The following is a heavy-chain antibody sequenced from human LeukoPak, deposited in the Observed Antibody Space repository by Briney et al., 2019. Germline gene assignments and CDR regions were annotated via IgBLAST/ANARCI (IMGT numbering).Heavy chain of an antibody. Sequence: PGGSLRLSCAASGFTFTSYAMSWVRQAPGKGLEWVSAVSSDGTGTYYADSVKGRFTVSRDNSKSSLYLQMNSLRADDTAAYYCATVGSGATVLDSFDYWGQGTPVTVHS. CDR3: ATVGSGATVLDSFDY. V-gene: IGHV3-23*01. D-gene: IGHD3/OR15-3a*01. J-gene: IGHJ4*02. CDR2: VSSDGTGT. CDR1: GFTFTSYA.